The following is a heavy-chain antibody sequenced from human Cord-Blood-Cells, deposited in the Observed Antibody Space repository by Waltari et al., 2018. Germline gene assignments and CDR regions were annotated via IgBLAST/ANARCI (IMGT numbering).Heavy chain of an antibody. CDR3: ARLYDFDY. CDR2: INPSGST. J-gene: IGHJ4*02. Sequence: QVQLQQWGAGLLKPSETLSLTCAVYGGSFSGYYWCWIRQPPGKGLEWIGEINPSGSTHYNPSLKSRVTISVDTSKNQFSLKLSSVTAADTAVYYCARLYDFDYWGQGTLVTVSS. V-gene: IGHV4-34*01. CDR1: GGSFSGYY. D-gene: IGHD2-8*01.